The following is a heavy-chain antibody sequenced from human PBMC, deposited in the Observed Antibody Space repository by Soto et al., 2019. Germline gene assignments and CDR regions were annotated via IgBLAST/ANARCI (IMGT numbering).Heavy chain of an antibody. V-gene: IGHV1-69*06. CDR2: IIPIFGTA. J-gene: IGHJ3*02. D-gene: IGHD3-22*01. CDR1: GGTFSSYA. Sequence: SVKVSCKASGGTFSSYAISWVRQAPGQGLEWMGGIIPIFGTANYAQKFQGRVTITADKSTSTAYMEPSSLRSEDTAVYYCARTHDSSGPGAFDIWGQGTMVTVSS. CDR3: ARTHDSSGPGAFDI.